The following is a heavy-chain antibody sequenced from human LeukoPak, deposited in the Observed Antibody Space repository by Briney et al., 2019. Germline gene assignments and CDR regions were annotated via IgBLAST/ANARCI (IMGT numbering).Heavy chain of an antibody. Sequence: ASVKLSCKTSGHTFSVYYMYWERHAPGQGPEWMGWFNPNSGGTNYAQRFQGRVTMTRDTSINTAYMELRNLRSDDTAVYYCARGPEDFAVVVTATEYFLHWGQGTLVTVSS. CDR2: FNPNSGGT. V-gene: IGHV1-2*02. J-gene: IGHJ1*01. CDR3: ARGPEDFAVVVTATEYFLH. CDR1: GHTFSVYY. D-gene: IGHD2-21*02.